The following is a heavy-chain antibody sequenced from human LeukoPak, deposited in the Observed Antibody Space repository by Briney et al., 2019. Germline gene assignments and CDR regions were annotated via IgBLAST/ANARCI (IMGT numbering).Heavy chain of an antibody. J-gene: IGHJ4*02. D-gene: IGHD6-19*01. CDR1: GGSFSGYY. Sequence: SETLSLTCAVSGGSFSGYYWTWIRQPPGKGLEWIGEINHSGNANYNPSLKSRVTISLDMSENHFSLKLTSVTAADTAVYYCAREGFRLVLDYWGQGTLVTVSS. V-gene: IGHV4-34*01. CDR3: AREGFRLVLDY. CDR2: INHSGNA.